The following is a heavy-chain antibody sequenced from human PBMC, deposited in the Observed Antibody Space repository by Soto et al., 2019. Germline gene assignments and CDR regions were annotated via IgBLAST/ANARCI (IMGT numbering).Heavy chain of an antibody. Sequence: EVQLLESGGGLVQSGGSLRLSCAASGFSFSTYAMSWVRQAPGKGLEWVSGISAGGGNTFYADSVRGRFTTSRDNSKNTLYLEIYSLRAEDTALYYCAKHSEYQLLSWFDPCGQGTPVTVSS. CDR3: AKHSEYQLLSWFDP. CDR1: GFSFSTYA. D-gene: IGHD2-2*01. CDR2: ISAGGGNT. J-gene: IGHJ5*02. V-gene: IGHV3-23*01.